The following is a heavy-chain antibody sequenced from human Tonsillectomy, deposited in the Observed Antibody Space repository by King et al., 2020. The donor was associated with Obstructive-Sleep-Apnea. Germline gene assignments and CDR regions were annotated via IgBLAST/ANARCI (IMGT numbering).Heavy chain of an antibody. D-gene: IGHD3-9*01. Sequence: DVQLVESGGGLVQPGGSLRLSCAGSGFTFRSYAMSWVRQAPGKGLEWVSGISGSGGGTYYSDSVKGRFTISRDNSTNTLYLQMNSLRAEDTAVYYCAKDIINYDSLTGPVDYWGQGTLVTVSS. CDR2: ISGSGGGT. V-gene: IGHV3-23*04. CDR1: GFTFRSYA. J-gene: IGHJ4*02. CDR3: AKDIINYDSLTGPVDY.